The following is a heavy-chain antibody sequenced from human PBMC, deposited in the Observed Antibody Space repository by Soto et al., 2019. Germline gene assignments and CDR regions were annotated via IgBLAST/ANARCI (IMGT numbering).Heavy chain of an antibody. CDR2: FDPEDGET. J-gene: IGHJ5*02. V-gene: IGHV1-24*01. CDR3: ATVYSWALGDWFDP. CDR1: GYTLTELS. D-gene: IGHD3-16*01. Sequence: GASVKVSCKVSGYTLTELSMHWVRQAPGKGLEWMGGFDPEDGETIYAQKFQGRVTMTEDTSTDTAYMELSSLRSEDTAVYYCATVYSWALGDWFDPWGQGTLVTVSS.